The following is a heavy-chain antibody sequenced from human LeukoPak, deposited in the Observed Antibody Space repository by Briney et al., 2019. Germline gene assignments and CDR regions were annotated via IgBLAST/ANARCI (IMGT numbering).Heavy chain of an antibody. D-gene: IGHD3-22*01. J-gene: IGHJ4*02. CDR3: ATDSSGYLEGY. CDR1: GYTFTSYA. V-gene: IGHV1-3*01. Sequence: GASVKVSCKASGYTFTSYAMHWVRQAPGQRLEWMGWINAGDGNTKYSQKFQGRVTITRDTSASTAYMELSSLRSEDTAVYYCATDSSGYLEGYWGQGTLVTVSS. CDR2: INAGDGNT.